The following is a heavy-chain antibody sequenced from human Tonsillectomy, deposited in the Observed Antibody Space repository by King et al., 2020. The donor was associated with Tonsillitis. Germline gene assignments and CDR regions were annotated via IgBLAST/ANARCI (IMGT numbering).Heavy chain of an antibody. D-gene: IGHD3-22*01. CDR1: GYTFTSYG. Sequence: QLVQSGAEVKKPGASVKVSCKVSGYTFTSYGISWVRQAPGQGLEWMGWINTYNGNTNYAQKFQGRVTMTTDTSTTQAYMELRSLRSDDAAVYYCVRDGTYDSGGSWTFACDVWGQGTMVTVSS. CDR3: VRDGTYDSGGSWTFACDV. V-gene: IGHV1-18*01. CDR2: INTYNGNT. J-gene: IGHJ3*01.